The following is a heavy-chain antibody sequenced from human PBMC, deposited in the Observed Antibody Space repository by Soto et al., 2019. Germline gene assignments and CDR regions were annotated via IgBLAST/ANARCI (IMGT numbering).Heavy chain of an antibody. Sequence: PGGSLRLSCAASGFTFSSYAMHWVRQAPGKGLEWMAVIAYDGGNKYYADSVKGRFTISRDNSKNTLYLQMNSLRAEDTAVYHCTREGLQSWFDPWGQGTLVTVSS. J-gene: IGHJ5*02. CDR1: GFTFSSYA. CDR3: TREGLQSWFDP. D-gene: IGHD4-4*01. CDR2: IAYDGGNK. V-gene: IGHV3-30-3*01.